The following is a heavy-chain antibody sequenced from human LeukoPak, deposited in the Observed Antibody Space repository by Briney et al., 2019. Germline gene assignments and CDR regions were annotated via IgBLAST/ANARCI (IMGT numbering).Heavy chain of an antibody. J-gene: IGHJ4*02. V-gene: IGHV1-46*01. CDR1: GYTFTSYY. CDR2: INPSGGST. D-gene: IGHD3-22*01. CDR3: ARDSRPSYDSSGYYYPGDY. Sequence: ASVKVSCQASGYTFTSYYMHWVRQAPGQGLEWMALINPSGGSTSYAQKFQGRVTMTRDTSTSTVYMELSSLRSEDTAVYYCARDSRPSYDSSGYYYPGDYWGQGTLVTVSS.